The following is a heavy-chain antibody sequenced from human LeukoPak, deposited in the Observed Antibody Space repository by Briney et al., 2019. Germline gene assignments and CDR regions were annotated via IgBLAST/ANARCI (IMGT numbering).Heavy chain of an antibody. CDR2: INHSGST. J-gene: IGHJ6*02. V-gene: IGHV4-34*01. D-gene: IGHD6-19*01. Sequence: PSETLSLTCAAYGGTFSGYYWSWIRQPPGKGLKWMGDINHSGSTNYNPSLKSRVTISVDTSKNQFSLKLSSVTAADTAVYYCARIGSSGWYTGYYYGMDVWGQGTTVTVSS. CDR1: GGTFSGYY. CDR3: ARIGSSGWYTGYYYGMDV.